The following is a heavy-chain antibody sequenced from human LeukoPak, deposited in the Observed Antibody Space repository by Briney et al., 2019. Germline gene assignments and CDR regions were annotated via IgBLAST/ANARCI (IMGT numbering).Heavy chain of an antibody. Sequence: PGGSLRLSCAASGFTFSSYAMSWVRQAPGKGLEWVSAISGGGGSTYYADSVKGRFTISRDNSKNTLYLQMNSLSAEDTAVYYCAKDKSWVPGSGIDYWGQETLVTVSS. V-gene: IGHV3-23*01. CDR1: GFTFSSYA. CDR2: ISGGGGST. D-gene: IGHD3-10*01. CDR3: AKDKSWVPGSGIDY. J-gene: IGHJ4*02.